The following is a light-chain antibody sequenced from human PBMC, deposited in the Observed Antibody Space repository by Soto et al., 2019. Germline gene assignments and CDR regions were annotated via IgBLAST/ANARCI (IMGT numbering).Light chain of an antibody. CDR1: RGVLSN. J-gene: IGKJ4*01. CDR3: QQYDIWPLT. CDR2: GAS. V-gene: IGKV3-15*01. Sequence: VVMTQSPATLSVSPGEGVTLSCRASRGVLSNLAWYQHKPGQAPRLLISGASTRATGIPARFSGSGSGTDFTLSISSLQSEDFAIYYCQQYDIWPLTFGGGTKVDIK.